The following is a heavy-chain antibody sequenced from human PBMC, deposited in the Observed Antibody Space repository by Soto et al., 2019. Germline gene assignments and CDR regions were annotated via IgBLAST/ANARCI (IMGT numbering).Heavy chain of an antibody. J-gene: IGHJ6*02. Sequence: GRSLRLSCAASGFTFSNYAMSWVRQAPGKGLECVSVISASGGSTYHADSVKGRFTISRDNSKNTLYLQVNSLTGEYTAVYYCVKDRRSTRRAMDVWGQGTTVTVSS. D-gene: IGHD2-2*01. V-gene: IGHV3-23*01. CDR1: GFTFSNYA. CDR2: ISASGGST. CDR3: VKDRRSTRRAMDV.